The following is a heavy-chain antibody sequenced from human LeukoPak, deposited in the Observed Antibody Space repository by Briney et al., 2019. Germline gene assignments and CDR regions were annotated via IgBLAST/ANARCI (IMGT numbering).Heavy chain of an antibody. J-gene: IGHJ4*02. CDR2: MNPNSGNT. V-gene: IGHV1-8*01. CDR3: ARVHSSSGYYFDY. Sequence: ASVKVSCKASGYTFTSYDINWVRQATGQGLEWMEWMNPNSGNTGYAQKFQGRVTMTRNTSISTAYMELSSLRSEDTAVYYCARVHSSSGYYFDYWGQGTLVTVSS. CDR1: GYTFTSYD. D-gene: IGHD6-6*01.